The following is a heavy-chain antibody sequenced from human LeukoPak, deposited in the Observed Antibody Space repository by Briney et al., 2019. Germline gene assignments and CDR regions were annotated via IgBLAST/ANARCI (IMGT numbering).Heavy chain of an antibody. Sequence: GGSLRLSCAASGFTASSNYMSWVRQAPGKGLEWVSVIYSDDRTYYADSVKGRFTISRHTSKKTLYLQMNSLRAEDTAVYYCARTRRATSRYSDVDYWGQGTLVTVSS. D-gene: IGHD1-26*01. CDR1: GFTASSNY. V-gene: IGHV3-53*04. CDR2: IYSDDRT. CDR3: ARTRRATSRYSDVDY. J-gene: IGHJ4*02.